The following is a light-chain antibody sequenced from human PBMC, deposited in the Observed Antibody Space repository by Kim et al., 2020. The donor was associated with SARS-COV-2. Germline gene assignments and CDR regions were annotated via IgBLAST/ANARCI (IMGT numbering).Light chain of an antibody. CDR1: QDISNW. V-gene: IGKV1-33*01. CDR2: DAS. CDR3: QHFDTPPPT. Sequence: DIQMTQSPSSLSASVGDRVTITCQASQDISNWLNWYQQKPGKAPTLLIYDASILEDGISPRFSGSGSGTKFTLTISKLYPEDFGTYFCQHFDTPPPTFGQGTKVDIK. J-gene: IGKJ1*01.